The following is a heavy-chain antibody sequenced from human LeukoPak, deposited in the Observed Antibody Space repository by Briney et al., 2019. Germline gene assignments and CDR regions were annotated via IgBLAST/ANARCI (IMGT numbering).Heavy chain of an antibody. CDR3: ASRGNDPGTSDY. Sequence: PSETLSLTCTVSGYSISSGYYWGWIRQPPGKGLEWIGSIYHSGSTYYNPSLKSRVTISVDTSKNQFSLKLSSVTAADTAVYYCASRGNDPGTSDYWGQGTLVTVSS. CDR2: IYHSGST. D-gene: IGHD1-26*01. V-gene: IGHV4-38-2*02. CDR1: GYSISSGYY. J-gene: IGHJ4*02.